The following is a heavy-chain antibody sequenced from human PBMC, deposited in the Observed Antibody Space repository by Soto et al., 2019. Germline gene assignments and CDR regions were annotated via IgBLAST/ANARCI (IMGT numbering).Heavy chain of an antibody. CDR2: TYYRSNWRH. D-gene: IGHD6-19*01. CDR1: GDSVSSHTAA. Sequence: PTLSLPCAISGDSVSSHTAAWNWIRSSPSRGLEWLGRTYYRSNWRHDYAVSVKSRITVNPDTSKNHFSLQLNSVTPDDTAVYYCARGVAGTGFDLWGQGTLVTVSS. V-gene: IGHV6-1*01. J-gene: IGHJ4*02. CDR3: ARGVAGTGFDL.